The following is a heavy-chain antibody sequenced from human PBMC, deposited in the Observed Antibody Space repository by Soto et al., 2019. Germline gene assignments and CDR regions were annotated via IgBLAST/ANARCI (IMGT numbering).Heavy chain of an antibody. Sequence: QVQLVESGGGVVQPGRSLRLSCAASGFTFSSYAMHWVRQAPGKGLEWVAVISYDGSNKYYADSVKGRFTISRDNSKNTLYLQMNSLRAEDTAVYYCARSPGATIYYFDYWGQGTLVTVSS. V-gene: IGHV3-30-3*01. CDR2: ISYDGSNK. CDR3: ARSPGATIYYFDY. D-gene: IGHD5-12*01. CDR1: GFTFSSYA. J-gene: IGHJ4*02.